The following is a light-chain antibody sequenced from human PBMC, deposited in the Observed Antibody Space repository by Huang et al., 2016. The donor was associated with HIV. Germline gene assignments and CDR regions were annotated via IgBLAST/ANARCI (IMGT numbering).Light chain of an antibody. CDR3: QQYDISPWA. CDR1: QGVTSNQ. CDR2: GAS. J-gene: IGKJ1*01. V-gene: IGKV3-20*01. Sequence: EVVLTQSPGTLSLSPGERATLSCRASQGVTSNQLAWYQQKPGQAPRLVIYGASARATGIPDRCIGSGSGTGFTLTISRLEPEDSAVYYCQQYDISPWAFGQGTKVEIK.